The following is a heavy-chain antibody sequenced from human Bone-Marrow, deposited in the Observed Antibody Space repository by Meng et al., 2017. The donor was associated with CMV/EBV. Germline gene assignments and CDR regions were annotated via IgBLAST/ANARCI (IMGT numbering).Heavy chain of an antibody. J-gene: IGHJ3*02. D-gene: IGHD4/OR15-4a*01. CDR2: MYYGGSS. Sequence: SETLSLTCSFSGGSISSYYWSWIRQPPGKGLEWIGYMYYGGSSNHNPSLKSRVTMSLDTSKNQFSLKMTSVTAADTAVYYCARHDYYDAFDIRGQGTMVTVSS. V-gene: IGHV4-59*13. CDR3: ARHDYYDAFDI. CDR1: GGSISSYY.